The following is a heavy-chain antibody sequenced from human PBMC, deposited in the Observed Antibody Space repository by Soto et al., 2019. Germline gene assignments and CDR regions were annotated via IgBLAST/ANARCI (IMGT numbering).Heavy chain of an antibody. D-gene: IGHD3-16*02. CDR1: GNSFTSYW. J-gene: IGHJ5*02. CDR2: IDPSDSYT. Sequence: PGESLKISCKGSGNSFTSYWTSWVRQMPGKGLEWMGRIDPSDSYTNYSPSFQGHVTISADKSISTAYLQWSSLKASDTAMCYCARLLLSRVDFDPWGQGTLVTVSS. CDR3: ARLLLSRVDFDP. V-gene: IGHV5-10-1*01.